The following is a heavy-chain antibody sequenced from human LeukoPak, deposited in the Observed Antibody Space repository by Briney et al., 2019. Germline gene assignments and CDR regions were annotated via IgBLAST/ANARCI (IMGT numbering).Heavy chain of an antibody. V-gene: IGHV3-30-3*01. CDR2: ISYDGSNK. J-gene: IGHJ4*02. CDR1: GFTFSSYA. Sequence: GGSLRLSCAASGFTFSSYAMHWVRQAPGKGLEWVAVISYDGSNKYYADSVKGRFTISRDNSKNTLYPQMNSLRAEDTAVYYCASLNIAVAGTFDYWGQGTLVTVSS. D-gene: IGHD6-19*01. CDR3: ASLNIAVAGTFDY.